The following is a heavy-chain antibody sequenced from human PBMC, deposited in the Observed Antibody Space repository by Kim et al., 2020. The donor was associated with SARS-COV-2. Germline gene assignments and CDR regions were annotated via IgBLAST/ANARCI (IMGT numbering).Heavy chain of an antibody. V-gene: IGHV4-59*08. Sequence: TNNNPPLTKRVTIPDDTSKNQFSLRLSSVTAADTAVYYCARHSYPYGMDVWGQGTTVTVSS. J-gene: IGHJ6*02. CDR2: T. CDR3: ARHSYPYGMDV.